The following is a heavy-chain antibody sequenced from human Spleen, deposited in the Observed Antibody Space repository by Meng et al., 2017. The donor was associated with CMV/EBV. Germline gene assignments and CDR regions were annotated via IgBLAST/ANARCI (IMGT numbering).Heavy chain of an antibody. D-gene: IGHD2/OR15-2a*01. CDR1: GYQFPDYY. V-gene: IGHV1-2*02. CDR2: INPSSGGT. J-gene: IGHJ4*02. CDR3: ARGSNARGMFDY. Sequence: CKASGYQFPDYYMYWVRQAPGQGPEWMGWINPSSGGTHYSQKFQDRVRLTRDTSISTAYMELNRLISDDAAVYYCARGSNARGMFDYWGQGTLVTVSS.